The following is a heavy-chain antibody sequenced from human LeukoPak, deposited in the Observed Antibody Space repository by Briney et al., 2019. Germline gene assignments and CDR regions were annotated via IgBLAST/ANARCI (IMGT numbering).Heavy chain of an antibody. D-gene: IGHD6-19*01. CDR2: IYYSGST. Sequence: SETLSLTCTVSGGSISSYYWSWIRQPPGKGLEWIGYIYYSGSTNYNPSLKSRVTISVDTSKNQFSLKLSSVTAADTAVYYCARGKVMATWLVRGDEWYFDLWGRGTLVTVSS. CDR1: GGSISSYY. CDR3: ARGKVMATWLVRGDEWYFDL. J-gene: IGHJ2*01. V-gene: IGHV4-59*12.